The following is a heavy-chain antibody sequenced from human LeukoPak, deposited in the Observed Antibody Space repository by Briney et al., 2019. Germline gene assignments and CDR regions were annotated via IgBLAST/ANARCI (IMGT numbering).Heavy chain of an antibody. CDR3: ARRNIVLPDAFDI. J-gene: IGHJ3*02. D-gene: IGHD2-8*01. Sequence: SETLSLTCAVYGGSFSGYYWSWIRQPPGKGLEWIGYIYYSGSTNYNPSLKSRVTISVDTSKNQFSLKLSSVTAADTAVYYCARRNIVLPDAFDIWGQGTMVTVSS. V-gene: IGHV4-59*08. CDR2: IYYSGST. CDR1: GGSFSGYY.